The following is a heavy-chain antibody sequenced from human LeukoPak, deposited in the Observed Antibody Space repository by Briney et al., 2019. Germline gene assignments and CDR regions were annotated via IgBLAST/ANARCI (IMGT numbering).Heavy chain of an antibody. J-gene: IGHJ4*02. V-gene: IGHV3-23*01. CDR2: IYGSGEGQT. D-gene: IGHD4-17*01. Sequence: GGSLRLSCAGYGFNFRAYTMNWVRQAPGQGLQWVSCIYGSGEGQTFYADSVRGRFTISRDDSRNLVFLHMDSLRVEDTALYYCAKDVKSDGVWDVDHWGRGTLVTVSS. CDR3: AKDVKSDGVWDVDH. CDR1: GFNFRAYT.